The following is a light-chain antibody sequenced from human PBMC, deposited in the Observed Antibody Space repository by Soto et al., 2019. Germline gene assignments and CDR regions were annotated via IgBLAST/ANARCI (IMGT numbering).Light chain of an antibody. J-gene: IGKJ1*01. Sequence: EIVMTQSPATLSVSPGERATLSCRASQSVSSNLAWYQQKPGQAPMLLIYGASTRATGIPARFSGSGSGTEFTLTISSLQSEDFAVYYCQQYNTWPLWTFGQGTKVEIK. CDR3: QQYNTWPLWT. V-gene: IGKV3-15*01. CDR2: GAS. CDR1: QSVSSN.